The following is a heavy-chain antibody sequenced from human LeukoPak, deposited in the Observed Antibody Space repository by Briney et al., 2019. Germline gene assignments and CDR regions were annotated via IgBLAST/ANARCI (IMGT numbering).Heavy chain of an antibody. D-gene: IGHD1-14*01. CDR2: IKQDGSEK. V-gene: IGHV3-7*03. CDR1: GFTFSSYW. J-gene: IGHJ4*02. Sequence: PGGSLRLSCAASGFTFSSYWMSWVRQAPGKGLEWVANIKQDGSEKYYVDSVKGRFTISRDNAKNSLYLQMNSLRAEDTAVYYCARDQDINRGFFQPGGYWGQGTLVTVSS. CDR3: ARDQDINRGFFQPGGY.